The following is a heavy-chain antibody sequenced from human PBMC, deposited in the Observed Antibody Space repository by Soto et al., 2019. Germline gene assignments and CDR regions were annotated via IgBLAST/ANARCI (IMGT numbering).Heavy chain of an antibody. V-gene: IGHV5-51*01. CDR1: GYSFTSYW. Sequence: GESLKISCKGSGYSFTSYWIDWVRQMPGKGLEWMGIIYPGDSDTRYSPSFQGQVTISADKSISTAYLQWSSLKASDTAMYYCARLSGCSSTSCYTHMDVWGQGTTVTVSS. D-gene: IGHD2-2*02. CDR2: IYPGDSDT. J-gene: IGHJ6*02. CDR3: ARLSGCSSTSCYTHMDV.